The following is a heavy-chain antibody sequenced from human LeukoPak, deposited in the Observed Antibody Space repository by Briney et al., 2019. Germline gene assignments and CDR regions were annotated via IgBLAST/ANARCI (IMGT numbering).Heavy chain of an antibody. Sequence: SVKVSCKDSGGTFSSYAISWVRQAPGQGLECMGGVIPVYGTTNYAQKFQGRVTLTTGATTSTAYMELSGLRPEDTAVFYCARGEVVAAATDYYYYMDVWGKGTTVTVSS. D-gene: IGHD2-2*01. CDR1: GGTFSSYA. CDR2: VIPVYGTT. J-gene: IGHJ6*03. CDR3: ARGEVVAAATDYYYYMDV. V-gene: IGHV1-69*05.